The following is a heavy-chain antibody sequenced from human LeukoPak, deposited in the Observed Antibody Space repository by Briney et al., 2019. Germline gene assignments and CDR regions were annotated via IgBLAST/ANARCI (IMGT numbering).Heavy chain of an antibody. CDR1: EYSFATYW. Sequence: GESLKISCHGSEYSFATYWIAWLRQMPGKGLEWMGIIYPSDSDTRYSPSFQGQVTISADKSIKTAYLQWSSLKASDTAMYYCARPLQGIVGATGFDYWGQGTLVTVSS. D-gene: IGHD1-26*01. CDR2: IYPSDSDT. V-gene: IGHV5-51*01. J-gene: IGHJ4*02. CDR3: ARPLQGIVGATGFDY.